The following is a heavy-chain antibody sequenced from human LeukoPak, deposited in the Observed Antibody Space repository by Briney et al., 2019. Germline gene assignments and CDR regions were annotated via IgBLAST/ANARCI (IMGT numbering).Heavy chain of an antibody. V-gene: IGHV4-59*01. CDR3: ARADSSGYYVGY. Sequence: SETLFLTCTVSGGSISSYYWSWIRQPPGKGLEWIGHIYYSGSTNYNPSLKSRVTISVDTSKNQFSLKLSSVTAADTAVYYCARADSSGYYVGYWGQGTLVTVSS. CDR1: GGSISSYY. CDR2: IYYSGST. J-gene: IGHJ4*02. D-gene: IGHD3-22*01.